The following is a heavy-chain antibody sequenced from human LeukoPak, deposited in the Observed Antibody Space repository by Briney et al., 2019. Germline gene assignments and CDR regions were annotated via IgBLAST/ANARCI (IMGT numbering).Heavy chain of an antibody. CDR3: AKGDYYGSGSYSRSPFDY. J-gene: IGHJ4*02. V-gene: IGHV3-30*18. CDR2: ISYDGSNK. CDR1: GFTFSSYG. Sequence: RSGGSLRLSCAASGFTFSSYGMHWVRQAPGKGLEWVAVISYDGSNKYYADSVKGRFTISRDNSKNTLYLQMNSLRAEDTAVYYCAKGDYYGSGSYSRSPFDYWGQGTLVTVSS. D-gene: IGHD3-10*01.